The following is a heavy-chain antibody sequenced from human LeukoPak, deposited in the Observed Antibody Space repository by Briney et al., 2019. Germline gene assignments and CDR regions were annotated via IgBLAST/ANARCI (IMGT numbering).Heavy chain of an antibody. Sequence: AGGSLSLSCVVSGFVFSSYTMHWVRQTPGKGLEHISAISNTGGITYYADSVKGRLTISRDNSKTTLYLQMGSLRPDDMAVYYCARNDWGSSLDYWGQGTLVTVSS. V-gene: IGHV3-64*02. D-gene: IGHD7-27*01. CDR2: ISNTGGIT. CDR3: ARNDWGSSLDY. CDR1: GFVFSSYT. J-gene: IGHJ4*02.